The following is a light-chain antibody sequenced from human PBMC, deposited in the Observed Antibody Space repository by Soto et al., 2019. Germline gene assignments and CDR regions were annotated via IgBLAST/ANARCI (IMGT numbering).Light chain of an antibody. Sequence: VMTKSPATLSVSPGERATLSCRASQSVDTNLAWYQQKPGHSPRLLMYGASTGATGIPARFSGSGSGTEFTLTISSLQSEEYAVYYCQQYGSSGTFGQGTKVDIK. CDR1: QSVDTN. CDR3: QQYGSSGT. CDR2: GAS. J-gene: IGKJ1*01. V-gene: IGKV3D-15*01.